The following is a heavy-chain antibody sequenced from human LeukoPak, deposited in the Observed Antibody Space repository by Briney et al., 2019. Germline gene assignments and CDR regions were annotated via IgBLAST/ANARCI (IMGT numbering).Heavy chain of an antibody. D-gene: IGHD2-8*01. CDR1: GGSISSYY. CDR3: ARHVYCTNGICSDY. CDR2: IYYSGST. J-gene: IGHJ4*02. Sequence: SETLSLTCTVSGGSISSYYWSWIRQAPGKGLEWIGYIYYSGSTNYNPSLQSRVTISVDTSKNQFSLKLTSVTAADTAVYYCARHVYCTNGICSDYWGQGTLVTVSS. V-gene: IGHV4-59*08.